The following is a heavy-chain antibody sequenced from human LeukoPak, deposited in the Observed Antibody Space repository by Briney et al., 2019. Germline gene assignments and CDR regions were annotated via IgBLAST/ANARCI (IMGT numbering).Heavy chain of an antibody. CDR1: GFTFSSYA. Sequence: GGSLRLSCAASGFTFSSYAMRWVRQAPGKGLECVSYISGGTSTIYYADSVKGRFTISRDNAKNSLFLQMNSLRVEDTAVYYCARDRSLLSRASDIWGQGTMVTVSS. J-gene: IGHJ3*02. CDR2: ISGGTSTI. CDR3: ARDRSLLSRASDI. V-gene: IGHV3-48*01.